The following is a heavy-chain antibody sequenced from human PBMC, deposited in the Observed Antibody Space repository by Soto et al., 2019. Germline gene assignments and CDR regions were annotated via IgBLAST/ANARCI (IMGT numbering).Heavy chain of an antibody. V-gene: IGHV3-30-3*01. J-gene: IGHJ4*02. CDR3: ARHGGAY. Sequence: QVQLVESGGGVVQPGRSLRLSCAASGFTFSSYDMHWVRRAPGKGLEWMAVMSYDGSNKYYADSVKGRFTITRDNSKNPLYLQMNSLRPEGTALYYCARHGGAYWGQGTLVIVSS. D-gene: IGHD3-16*01. CDR2: MSYDGSNK. CDR1: GFTFSSYD.